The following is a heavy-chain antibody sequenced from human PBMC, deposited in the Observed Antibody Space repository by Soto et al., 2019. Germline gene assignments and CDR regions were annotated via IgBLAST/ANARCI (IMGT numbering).Heavy chain of an antibody. D-gene: IGHD6-6*01. CDR1: GDSVSSNSAA. Sequence: SQTLSLTCAISGDSVSSNSAARIWIRQSPSRGLEWLGRTYYRSKWYNDYAVSVKSRITINPDTSKNQFSLQLNSVTPEDTAVYYCARDLEYSSSVFDYWGQGTLVTVSS. CDR3: ARDLEYSSSVFDY. CDR2: TYYRSKWYN. J-gene: IGHJ4*02. V-gene: IGHV6-1*01.